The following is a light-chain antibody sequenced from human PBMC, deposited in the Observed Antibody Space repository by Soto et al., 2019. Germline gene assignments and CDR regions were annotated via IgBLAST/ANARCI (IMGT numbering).Light chain of an antibody. CDR1: FSNIGDNA. Sequence: QSVLTQPPSLSATPGQRVNISYSGSFSNIGDNAVNWYQQLPGAAPKLLIYLNDQRPSGVPDRFSGSKSGTSAFLAISGLQSEDEADYYCAAWDDSLNALFGTGTKVTAL. J-gene: IGLJ1*01. V-gene: IGLV1-44*01. CDR2: LND. CDR3: AAWDDSLNAL.